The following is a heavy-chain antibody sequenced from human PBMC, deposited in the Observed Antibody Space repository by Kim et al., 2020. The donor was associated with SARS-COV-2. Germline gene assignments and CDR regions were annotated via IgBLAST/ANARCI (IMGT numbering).Heavy chain of an antibody. CDR3: AKGAKGVFDY. V-gene: IGHV3-23*01. J-gene: IGHJ4*02. Sequence: GGSLRLSCAASGFTFHSYGMNWVRQAPGKGLEWASSISGSGGNTYFADSVKGRFTISRDNSKNTLYLQMNSLSAEDTAVYYCAKGAKGVFDYWGPGTLVTVSS. D-gene: IGHD6-13*01. CDR1: GFTFHSYG. CDR2: ISGSGGNT.